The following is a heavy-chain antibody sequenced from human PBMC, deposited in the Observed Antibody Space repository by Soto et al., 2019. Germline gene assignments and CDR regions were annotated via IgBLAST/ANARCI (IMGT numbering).Heavy chain of an antibody. CDR3: ARGRLVPAVNFDY. CDR1: CGSISSGGYS. J-gene: IGHJ4*02. CDR2: IYHSGTS. D-gene: IGHD2-2*01. Sequence: SETLSLTCSVSCGSISSGGYSWRWVQQPPGKGLEWIGYIYHSGTSFYNPSLKSRVTISVDGSKNQFSLKVKSVTAADTAVYYCARGRLVPAVNFDYWGLGTLVTVSS. V-gene: IGHV4-30-2*01.